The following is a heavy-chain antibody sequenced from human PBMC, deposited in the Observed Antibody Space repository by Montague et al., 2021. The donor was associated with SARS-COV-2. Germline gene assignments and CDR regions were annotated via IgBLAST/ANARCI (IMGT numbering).Heavy chain of an antibody. D-gene: IGHD3-16*01. CDR1: GWSFNDFF. CDR2: INHDGST. Sequence: SETLSLTCAVYGWSFNDFFWTWIRQSPGKGLEWIGEINHDGSTTYNPSLKSRLTISVDTSKNQFSLNLHSATAADAAVYYCARARGSRAVLIITYHYDDDMDGWGQGTTVTVSS. CDR3: ARARGSRAVLIITYHYDDDMDG. J-gene: IGHJ6*02. V-gene: IGHV4-34*01.